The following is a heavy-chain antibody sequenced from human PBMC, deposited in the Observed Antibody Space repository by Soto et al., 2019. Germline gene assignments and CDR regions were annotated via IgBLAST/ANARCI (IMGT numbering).Heavy chain of an antibody. CDR2: IKSKTDGGTT. Sequence: EVQLVESGGGLVKPGGSLRLSCAASGFTFSNAWMSWVRQAPGKGLEWVGRIKSKTDGGTTDYAAPVKGRFTISRDDSKNTLYLQMNSLKTEDTAVYYCASPPWGVGATGYYYYGMDVWGQGTTVTVSS. J-gene: IGHJ6*02. CDR3: ASPPWGVGATGYYYYGMDV. V-gene: IGHV3-15*01. CDR1: GFTFSNAW. D-gene: IGHD1-26*01.